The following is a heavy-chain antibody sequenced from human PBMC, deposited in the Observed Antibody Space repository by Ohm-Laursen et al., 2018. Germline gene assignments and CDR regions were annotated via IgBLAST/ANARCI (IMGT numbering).Heavy chain of an antibody. CDR2: INHSGST. D-gene: IGHD1/OR15-1a*01. CDR1: GGSFSGYY. Sequence: TLSLTCAVYGGSFSGYYWNWIRQPPGKGLEWIGEINHSGSTNYNPSLKSRVTISVDTSKNQFSLKLSSVTAADTAVYYCASWEQYNWFDPWGQGTLVTVSS. CDR3: ASWEQYNWFDP. V-gene: IGHV4-34*01. J-gene: IGHJ5*02.